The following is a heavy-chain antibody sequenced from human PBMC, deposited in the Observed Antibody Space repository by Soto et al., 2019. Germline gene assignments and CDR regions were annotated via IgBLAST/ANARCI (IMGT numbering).Heavy chain of an antibody. CDR3: ASYRQDDGEYSSWFDP. D-gene: IGHD6-6*01. Sequence: QVQLQESGPGLVKPSQTLSLTCTVSGGSISSGGYYWSWIRQHPGKGLEWVGYIYNSGSTYDNQSLKSRVTVSVDTSKHQFSLKLRSVTAAATAVYYCASYRQDDGEYSSWFDPWGQGTLVTVSS. V-gene: IGHV4-31*03. CDR2: IYNSGST. J-gene: IGHJ5*02. CDR1: GGSISSGGYY.